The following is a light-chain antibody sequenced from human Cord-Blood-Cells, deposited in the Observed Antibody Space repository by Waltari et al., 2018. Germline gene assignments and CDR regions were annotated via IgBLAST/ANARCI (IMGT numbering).Light chain of an antibody. Sequence: QSALTQPAPVSGSPAQSLTISCPGTSSDVGGYNHVSWYQQPPGKAPKLMIYDVSNRPSGVSNRFSGSKSGNTASLTISGLQAEDEADYYCSSYTSSSTRVFGTGTKVTVL. CDR2: DVS. CDR1: SSDVGGYNH. J-gene: IGLJ1*01. V-gene: IGLV2-14*01. CDR3: SSYTSSSTRV.